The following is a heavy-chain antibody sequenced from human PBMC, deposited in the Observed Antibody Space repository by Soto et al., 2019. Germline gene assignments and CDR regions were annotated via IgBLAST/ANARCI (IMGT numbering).Heavy chain of an antibody. D-gene: IGHD3-3*01. CDR3: ARLHPEYYDFWSGYSRNWFDP. Sequence: SVKVSCKASGGTFSSYAISWVRQAPGQGLEWMGGIIPIFGTANYAQKFQGRVTITADKSTSTAYMELSSLRSEDTAVYYCARLHPEYYDFWSGYSRNWFDPWGQGTLVTVSS. CDR1: GGTFSSYA. V-gene: IGHV1-69*06. J-gene: IGHJ5*02. CDR2: IIPIFGTA.